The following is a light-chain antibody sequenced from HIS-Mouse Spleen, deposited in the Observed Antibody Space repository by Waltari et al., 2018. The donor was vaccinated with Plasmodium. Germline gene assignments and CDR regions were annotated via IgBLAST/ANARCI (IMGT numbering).Light chain of an antibody. CDR3: SSYTSSSTLV. Sequence: QSALTQPPSVSGSPGQSVTISCTGTSSDVGSYNPFPWYQQPPGTAPKLMIYEVSNRPSGVPDRFSGSKSGNTASLTISGLQAEDEADYYCSSYTSSSTLVFGGGTKLTVL. CDR2: EVS. V-gene: IGLV2-18*02. J-gene: IGLJ3*02. CDR1: SSDVGSYNP.